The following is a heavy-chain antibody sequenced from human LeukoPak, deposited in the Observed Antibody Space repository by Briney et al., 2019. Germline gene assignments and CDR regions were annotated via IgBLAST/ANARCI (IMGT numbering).Heavy chain of an antibody. J-gene: IGHJ3*02. CDR1: GFTFSSYG. CDR2: IRYDGSNK. D-gene: IGHD5-12*01. Sequence: GGSLRHSCAASGFTFSSYGMHWVRQAPGKGLEGVAFIRYDGSNKYYADSVKGRFTISRDNSKNTLYLQMNSLRAEDTAVYYCAKVGVATTRYDAFDIWGQGTMVTVSS. V-gene: IGHV3-30*02. CDR3: AKVGVATTRYDAFDI.